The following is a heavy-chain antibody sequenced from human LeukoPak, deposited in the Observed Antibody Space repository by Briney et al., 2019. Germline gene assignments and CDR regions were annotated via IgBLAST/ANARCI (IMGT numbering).Heavy chain of an antibody. CDR3: ATDGAGDYLNH. CDR1: GYTFTRDA. Sequence: ASVKVSCKASGYTFTRDAMNWVRQAPGQGLEWMGGFNPEDGETFYAQKFQGRVNMTEDTSTDTAYMELSSLSYDDTAVYYCATDGAGDYLNHWGQGTLVTVSS. J-gene: IGHJ4*02. V-gene: IGHV1-24*01. CDR2: FNPEDGET. D-gene: IGHD4-17*01.